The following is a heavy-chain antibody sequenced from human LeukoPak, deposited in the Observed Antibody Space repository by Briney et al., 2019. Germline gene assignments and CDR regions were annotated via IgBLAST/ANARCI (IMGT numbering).Heavy chain of an antibody. CDR3: AREYSYGYNFDY. D-gene: IGHD5-18*01. CDR2: INPNSGGT. CDR1: GYTFTGYY. Sequence: GASVKVSCKASGYTFTGYYMHWVRQAPGQGLEWMGRINPNSGGTNYAQKFQGRVTMTRDTSISTAYMELSRLRSDDTAVYYCAREYSYGYNFDYWGQGTLVTVSS. V-gene: IGHV1-2*06. J-gene: IGHJ4*02.